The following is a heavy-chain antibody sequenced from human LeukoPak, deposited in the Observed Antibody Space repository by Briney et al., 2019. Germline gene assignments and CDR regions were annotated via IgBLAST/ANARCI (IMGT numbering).Heavy chain of an antibody. Sequence: PSETLSLTCAVYGGSFSGYYWSWIRQPPGKGLEWIGEINHSGSTNYNPSLKSRVTISVDTSKNQFSLKLSSVTAADTAVYYCARDRIGVYDFWSGYDKYGMDVWGQGTTVTVSS. CDR1: GGSFSGYY. J-gene: IGHJ6*02. V-gene: IGHV4-34*01. CDR2: INHSGST. D-gene: IGHD3-3*01. CDR3: ARDRIGVYDFWSGYDKYGMDV.